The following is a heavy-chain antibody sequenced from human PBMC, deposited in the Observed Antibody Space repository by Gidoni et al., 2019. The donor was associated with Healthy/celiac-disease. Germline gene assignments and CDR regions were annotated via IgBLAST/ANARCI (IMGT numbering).Heavy chain of an antibody. J-gene: IGHJ5*02. V-gene: IGHV4-39*01. CDR3: ARKVVAARGGWFDP. Sequence: QLQLQESGPGLVKPSETLSLTCTVSGGSIRSSSYYWGWIRQPPGKGLEWIGSIYYSGSTYYNPSLKSRVTISVDTSKNQFSLKLSSVTAADTAVYYCARKVVAARGGWFDPWGQGTLVTVSS. CDR1: GGSIRSSSYY. CDR2: IYYSGST. D-gene: IGHD2-15*01.